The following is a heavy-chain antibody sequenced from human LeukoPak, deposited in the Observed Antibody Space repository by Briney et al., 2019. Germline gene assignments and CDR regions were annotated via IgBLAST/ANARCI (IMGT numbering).Heavy chain of an antibody. CDR3: ARVGETAMAYNWFDP. D-gene: IGHD5-18*01. CDR2: INPNSGGT. J-gene: IGHJ5*02. V-gene: IGHV1-2*02. CDR1: GYTFTSYG. Sequence: ASVKVSCKASGYTFTSYGISWVRQAPGQGLEWMGWINPNSGGTNYAQKFQGRVTMTRDTSISTAYMELSRLRSDDTAVYYCARVGETAMAYNWFDPWGQGTLVTVSS.